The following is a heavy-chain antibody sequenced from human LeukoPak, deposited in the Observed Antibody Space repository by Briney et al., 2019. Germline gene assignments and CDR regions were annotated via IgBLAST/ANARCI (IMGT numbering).Heavy chain of an antibody. CDR3: ARDHYDSSGYYPLGY. CDR2: ISAYNGNT. D-gene: IGHD3-22*01. CDR1: GYTFTSYG. V-gene: IGHV1-18*01. Sequence: ASVKVSCKASGYTFTSYGISWVRQAPGQGLEWMGWISAYNGNTNYAQKLQGRVTMTTDTSTSTAYMELRSLRSDDTAVYYCARDHYDSSGYYPLGYWGQGTLVTVSS. J-gene: IGHJ4*02.